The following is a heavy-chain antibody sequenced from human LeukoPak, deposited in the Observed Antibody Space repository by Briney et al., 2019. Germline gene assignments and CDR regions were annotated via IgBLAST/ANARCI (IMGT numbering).Heavy chain of an antibody. V-gene: IGHV3-7*01. CDR2: IKQDGSER. Sequence: GGSLRLSCAASGFTFSSYRMSWVRQAPGKGLEWVANIKQDGSERYYVDSVKGRFTISRDNAKNSLYLQMNSLRAEDTAVYYCARRRYYDSSGYYYFDYWGQGTLVTVSS. D-gene: IGHD3-22*01. CDR1: GFTFSSYR. CDR3: ARRRYYDSSGYYYFDY. J-gene: IGHJ4*02.